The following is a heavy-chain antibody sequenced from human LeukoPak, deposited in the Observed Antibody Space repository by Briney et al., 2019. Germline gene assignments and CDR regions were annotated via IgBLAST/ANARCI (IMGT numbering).Heavy chain of an antibody. CDR1: GGSISSSTYS. Sequence: SETLSLTCTVSGGSISSSTYSWGWIRQPPGKGLEWIGSIYYSGTTYYNPSLKSRVTISADTSKNQFSLKLSSVTAADTAVYYCAGGRSSVLGDWGQGTLVTVSS. CDR2: IYYSGTT. V-gene: IGHV4-39*01. J-gene: IGHJ4*02. CDR3: AGGRSSVLGD. D-gene: IGHD6-19*01.